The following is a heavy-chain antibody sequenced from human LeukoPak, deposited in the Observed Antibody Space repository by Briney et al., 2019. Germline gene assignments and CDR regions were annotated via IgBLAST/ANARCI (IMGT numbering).Heavy chain of an antibody. D-gene: IGHD6-19*01. V-gene: IGHV4-34*01. J-gene: IGHJ5*02. CDR1: GGSFSGYY. Sequence: PSETLSPTCAVYGGSFSGYYWSWIRQPPGKGLEWIGEINHSGSTNYNPSLKSRVTISVDTSKNQFSLKLSSVTAADTAVYYCARVSSSSGWYGGFGPWGQGTLVTVSS. CDR3: ARVSSSSGWYGGFGP. CDR2: INHSGST.